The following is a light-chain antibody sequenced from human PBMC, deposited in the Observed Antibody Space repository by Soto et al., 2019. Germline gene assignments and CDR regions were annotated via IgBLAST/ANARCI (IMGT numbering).Light chain of an antibody. CDR1: QSISSY. CDR2: AAS. V-gene: IGKV1-39*01. Sequence: DIQMTQSPSSLSASVGDRVTITCRASQSISSYLNWYQQKPGKAPKRLIYAASSLQSGVPSRFSGSGSGTDFTLTISSLQPEDFATYYCQQSYSTPVGFGQGTKVEIK. J-gene: IGKJ1*01. CDR3: QQSYSTPVG.